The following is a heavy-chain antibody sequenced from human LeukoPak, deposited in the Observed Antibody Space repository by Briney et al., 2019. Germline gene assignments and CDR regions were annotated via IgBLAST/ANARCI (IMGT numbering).Heavy chain of an antibody. V-gene: IGHV3-20*04. Sequence: PGGSLRLSCAASGFIFDDYGMSWVRHAPGRGLVWVSGVNWNGGSTGYADSVKGRFIISGDNAKNFLFLHMNSLRAEDTALYYCARIGDFWSGLDYWGQGTLVTVSS. D-gene: IGHD3-3*01. CDR2: VNWNGGST. CDR3: ARIGDFWSGLDY. CDR1: GFIFDDYG. J-gene: IGHJ4*02.